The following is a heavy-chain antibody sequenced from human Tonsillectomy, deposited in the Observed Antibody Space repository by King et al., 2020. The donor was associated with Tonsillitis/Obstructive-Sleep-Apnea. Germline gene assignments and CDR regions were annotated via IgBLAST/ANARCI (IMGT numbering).Heavy chain of an antibody. J-gene: IGHJ2*01. Sequence: LQLQESGPGLVKPSETLSLTCTVSGGSISSSSYYWGWIRQPPGKGLEWIGSIYYSGSTYYNPSLKSRVTISVDTSKNQFSLKLSTVTAADTAVYYCAAEADCGGDCYSLRKDAVVSYFDLWGRGTLVTVSS. CDR1: GGSISSSSYY. CDR3: AAEADCGGDCYSLRKDAVVSYFDL. CDR2: IYYSGST. V-gene: IGHV4-39*01. D-gene: IGHD2-21*01.